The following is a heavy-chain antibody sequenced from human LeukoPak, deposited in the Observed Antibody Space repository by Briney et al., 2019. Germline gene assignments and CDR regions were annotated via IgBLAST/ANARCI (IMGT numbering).Heavy chain of an antibody. CDR1: GFAFSSYD. J-gene: IGHJ6*02. V-gene: IGHV3-13*01. CDR3: ARETLGPHFYGMDV. Sequence: GGSLRLSCEASGFAFSSYDMHWVRQVTGKGLEWVSAIDTAGGTYYSGSVKGRFIISRENAKNSLYLQVNSLRAGDTAVYFCARETLGPHFYGMDVWGQGTTVTVSS. D-gene: IGHD3-3*02. CDR2: IDTAGGT.